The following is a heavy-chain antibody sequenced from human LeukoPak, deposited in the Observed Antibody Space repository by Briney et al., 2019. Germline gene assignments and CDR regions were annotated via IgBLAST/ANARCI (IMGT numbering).Heavy chain of an antibody. CDR3: ATSYQYYDIFSVRA. CDR1: GYTLTELS. D-gene: IGHD3-9*01. CDR2: FDPEDGET. Sequence: ASVKVSCKVSGYTLTELSMHWVRQAPGKGLEWMGGFDPEDGETIYAQKFQGRVTVTEDTSTDTAYMELSSLRSEDTAVYYCATSYQYYDIFSVRAWGQGTLVTVSS. J-gene: IGHJ5*02. V-gene: IGHV1-24*01.